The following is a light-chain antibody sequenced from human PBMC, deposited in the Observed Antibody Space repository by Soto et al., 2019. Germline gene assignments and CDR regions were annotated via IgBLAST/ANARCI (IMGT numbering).Light chain of an antibody. CDR2: LEGSGSY. J-gene: IGLJ3*02. Sequence: QLVLTQSSSASASLGSSVKLTCTLSSGHSSYIIAWHQQQPGKAPRYLMKLEGSGSYNKGSGVPDRFSGSSSGADRYLTISNLRFEDEAEYYCETWDSNTRVFGGGTKLTVL. CDR3: ETWDSNTRV. V-gene: IGLV4-60*02. CDR1: SGHSSYI.